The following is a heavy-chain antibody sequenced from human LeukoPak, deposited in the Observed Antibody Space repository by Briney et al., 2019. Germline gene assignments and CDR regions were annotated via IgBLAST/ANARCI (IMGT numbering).Heavy chain of an antibody. Sequence: PGGSLRLSCAASGFTFSSYTIHWVRQPPGKGLEWVAVISFDGSNKHYADSVKGRFTISRDNSKNTLYLQMNSLRAEDTAVYYCAKIPYSSGWVQNWFDPWGQGTLVTVSS. J-gene: IGHJ5*02. V-gene: IGHV3-30-3*02. CDR2: ISFDGSNK. CDR3: AKIPYSSGWVQNWFDP. CDR1: GFTFSSYT. D-gene: IGHD6-19*01.